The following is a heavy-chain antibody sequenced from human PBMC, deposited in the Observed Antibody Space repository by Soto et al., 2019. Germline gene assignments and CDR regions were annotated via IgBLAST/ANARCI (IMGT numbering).Heavy chain of an antibody. CDR2: IIPLLNII. CDR1: GGDFEFS. Sequence: QVQLEQSGAEVKKPGSSVKASCTLSGGDFEFSISWVRQAPGQGPEWMGRIIPLLNIINYSPRLQDRFTITAYKSTKTAFMELRSLRSDDTAVYYCARLPADVDVWGQGTTVSVSS. J-gene: IGHJ6*02. V-gene: IGHV1-69*09. CDR3: ARLPADVDV.